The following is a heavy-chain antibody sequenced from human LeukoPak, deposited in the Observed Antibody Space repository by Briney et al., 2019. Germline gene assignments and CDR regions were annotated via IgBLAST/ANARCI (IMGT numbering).Heavy chain of an antibody. CDR2: ISGSGGST. J-gene: IGHJ3*01. CDR3: ARRMPGDAFDV. Sequence: GGSQRLSCAASGFTFSSYAMSWVRQAPGKGLGWVSAISGSGGSTYYADSVKGRFTISRDNAKSSLYLQMNSLRAEDTAMYFCARRMPGDAFDVWGQGTMVTVSS. CDR1: GFTFSSYA. V-gene: IGHV3-23*01. D-gene: IGHD2-2*01.